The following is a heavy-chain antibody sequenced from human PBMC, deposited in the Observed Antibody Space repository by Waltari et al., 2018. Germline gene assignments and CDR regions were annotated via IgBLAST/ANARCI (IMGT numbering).Heavy chain of an antibody. V-gene: IGHV3-9*01. CDR2: ISWNSDYR. D-gene: IGHD1-26*01. CDR3: TKAQYGYGGSYDWFDP. CDR1: GFTFDDYA. J-gene: IGHJ5*02. Sequence: EVYLVESGGALVQPGRSLRLPCAAAGFTFDDYAMHWVRQAPGKGLEWVSGISWNSDYRGYADSVKGRFTISRDNGKNTVYLQMNSLRPEDTALYYCTKAQYGYGGSYDWFDPWGQGTLVTVSS.